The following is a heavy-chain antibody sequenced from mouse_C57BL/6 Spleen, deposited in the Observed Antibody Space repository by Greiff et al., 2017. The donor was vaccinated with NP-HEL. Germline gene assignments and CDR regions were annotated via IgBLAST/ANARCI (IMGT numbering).Heavy chain of an antibody. CDR1: GFTFSSYG. CDR3: ERHATTGVEDGYVDV. Sequence: EVKVVESGGDLVTPGGSLKLSCAASGFTFSSYGMSWVRQTPDKRLEWVATISSGGSYTYYPDRVTGRFTIYRDKAKKMRYRKMSSLKSEDTAMYYWERHATTGVEDGYVDVWGTGTTVTVSS. V-gene: IGHV5-6*01. D-gene: IGHD1-1*01. CDR2: ISSGGSYT. J-gene: IGHJ1*03.